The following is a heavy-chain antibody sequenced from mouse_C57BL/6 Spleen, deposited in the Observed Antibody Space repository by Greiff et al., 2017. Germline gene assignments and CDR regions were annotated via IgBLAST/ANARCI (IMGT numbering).Heavy chain of an antibody. J-gene: IGHJ1*03. V-gene: IGHV5-17*01. CDR2: ISSGSSTI. D-gene: IGHD1-1*01. CDR1: GFTFSDYG. Sequence: EVKLMESGGGLVKPGGSLKLSCAASGFTFSDYGMHWVRQAPEKGLEWVAYISSGSSTIYYADTVKGRFTISRDNAKNTLFLQMTSLRSEDTAMYYCAGGSSYGYFDVWGTGTTVTVSS. CDR3: AGGSSYGYFDV.